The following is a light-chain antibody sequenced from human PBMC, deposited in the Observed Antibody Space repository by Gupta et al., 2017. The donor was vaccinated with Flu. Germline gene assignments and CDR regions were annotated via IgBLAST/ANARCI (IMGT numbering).Light chain of an antibody. Sequence: PSFLSGSGGDRVTIPCRASQGISSYLAWYQKKSGKAPELLISAVSTLQSGVPSRFSGRGSGTEFTLTISSLQPEDFAIYYCQHLDTYPFTFGPGTKVDVK. J-gene: IGKJ3*01. CDR3: QHLDTYPFT. V-gene: IGKV1-9*01. CDR1: QGISSY. CDR2: AVS.